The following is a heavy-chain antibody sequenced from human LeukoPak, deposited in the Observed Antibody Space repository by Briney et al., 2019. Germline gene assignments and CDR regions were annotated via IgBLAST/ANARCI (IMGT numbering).Heavy chain of an antibody. CDR1: GITLSNYG. V-gene: IGHV3-23*01. Sequence: GGSLRLSCAVSGITLSNYGMSWVRQAPGKGLEAVARLSGSGGGANYADSVQGRLTIPRDNPKNTLYLQMNSLRAEDTAVYFCAKRGVVIRVFLVGLHKEAYYFDPWGQGALVTVSS. CDR3: AKRGVVIRVFLVGLHKEAYYFDP. CDR2: LSGSGGGA. D-gene: IGHD3-10*01. J-gene: IGHJ4*02.